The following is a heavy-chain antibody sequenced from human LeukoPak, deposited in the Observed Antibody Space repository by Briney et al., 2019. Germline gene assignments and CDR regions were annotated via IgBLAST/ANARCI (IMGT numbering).Heavy chain of an antibody. Sequence: PGGSLRLSCSASGFTFSTLPMYWVRQAPGKGLEYVSGSSSNGGSTYYADSVKGRFTISRDNSKNTLYLQMSSLRPEDTAVYYCVNQISGWVYWGQGTLVTVSS. CDR3: VNQISGWVY. D-gene: IGHD6-19*01. CDR2: SSSNGGST. CDR1: GFTFSTLP. V-gene: IGHV3-64D*06. J-gene: IGHJ4*02.